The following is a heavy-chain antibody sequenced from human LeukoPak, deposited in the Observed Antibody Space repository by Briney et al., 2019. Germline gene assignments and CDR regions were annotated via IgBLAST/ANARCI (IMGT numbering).Heavy chain of an antibody. V-gene: IGHV3-21*01. J-gene: IGHJ4*02. Sequence: GGSLRLSCAASGFTFSSQSMNWVRQAPGKGLEWVSSISTSSSYIHYADSVKGRFTISRDNAKSSLYLQMNSLRAEDTAVYYCARGSDNYGGYVDYWGQGTLVTVSS. CDR2: ISTSSSYI. CDR1: GFTFSSQS. CDR3: ARGSDNYGGYVDY. D-gene: IGHD2-21*01.